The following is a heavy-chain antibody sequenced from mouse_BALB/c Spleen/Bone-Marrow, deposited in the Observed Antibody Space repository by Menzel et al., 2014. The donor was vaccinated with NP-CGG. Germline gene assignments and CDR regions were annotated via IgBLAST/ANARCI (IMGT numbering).Heavy chain of an antibody. J-gene: IGHJ2*01. CDR2: INPESRTI. Sequence: EVQLVESGGGLVQPGGSLKLSCAASGFDFSRYWMGWVRQAPGKGLEWIGEINPESRTINYSPSLKDKFIIFRDNAKNTLYLRLNKVRSEDTALYYCARLEFYGYLNYWGQGTPLTGSS. D-gene: IGHD1-1*01. V-gene: IGHV4-1*02. CDR3: ARLEFYGYLNY. CDR1: GFDFSRYW.